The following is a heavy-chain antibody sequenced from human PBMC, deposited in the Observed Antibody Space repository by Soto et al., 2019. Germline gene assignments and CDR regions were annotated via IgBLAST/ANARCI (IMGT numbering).Heavy chain of an antibody. CDR1: GGSISSYY. CDR2: IYYSGST. CDR3: ARRWGDTFDF. J-gene: IGHJ3*01. D-gene: IGHD3-16*01. V-gene: IGHV4-59*08. Sequence: SETLSLTCTVSGGSISSYYWSWIRQPPGKGLEWIGYIYYSGSTNYNPSLKSRVTISVDPSKNQFSLKLSSVTAADTAVYYCARRWGDTFDFWGQGTMVTVSS.